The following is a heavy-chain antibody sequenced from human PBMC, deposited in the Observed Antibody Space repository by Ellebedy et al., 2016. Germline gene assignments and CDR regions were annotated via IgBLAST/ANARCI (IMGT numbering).Heavy chain of an antibody. J-gene: IGHJ4*02. V-gene: IGHV3-30*18. CDR2: ISYDGSNK. Sequence: GGSLRLSXAASGFTFSSYGMHWVRQAPGKGLEWVAVISYDGSNKYYADSVKGRFTISRDNSKNTLYLQMNSLRAEDTAVYYCAKTSGWGYGENWGQGTLVTVSS. CDR1: GFTFSSYG. D-gene: IGHD3-10*01. CDR3: AKTSGWGYGEN.